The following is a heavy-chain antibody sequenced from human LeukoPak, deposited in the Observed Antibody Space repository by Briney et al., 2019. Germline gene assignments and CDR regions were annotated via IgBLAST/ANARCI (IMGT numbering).Heavy chain of an antibody. CDR2: IYYSGST. V-gene: IGHV4-59*01. J-gene: IGHJ4*02. CDR3: ARGGSSGWPDY. Sequence: SETLSLPCTVSGGSIISYYWSWLRQPPGKGLEWIGYIYYSGSTNYNPSLKSRVTMSIDTSKNQFSLRLSSVTAADTAVYYCARGGSSGWPDYWGQGTLVTVSS. CDR1: GGSIISYY. D-gene: IGHD6-19*01.